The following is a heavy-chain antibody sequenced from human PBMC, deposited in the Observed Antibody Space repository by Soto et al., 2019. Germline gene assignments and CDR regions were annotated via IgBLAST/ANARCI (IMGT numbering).Heavy chain of an antibody. V-gene: IGHV3-30*18. CDR1: GFTFSSYA. Sequence: QVQLVESGGGVVQPGRSLRLSCAASGFTFSSYAMHWVRQAPGKGLEWVAVISYDGSDKYYADSVKGRFTISRDNFKNSLNLQMNSLRADDTAVYYCAKALGELSPESDDYWGQGTLITVSS. CDR3: AKALGELSPESDDY. J-gene: IGHJ4*02. D-gene: IGHD3-16*02. CDR2: ISYDGSDK.